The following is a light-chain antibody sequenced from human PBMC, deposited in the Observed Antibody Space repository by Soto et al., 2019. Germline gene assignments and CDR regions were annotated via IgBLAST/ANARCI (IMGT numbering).Light chain of an antibody. V-gene: IGKV3-15*01. J-gene: IGKJ2*01. CDR2: DAS. CDR1: QSISRS. Sequence: EIVLTQSPAILSVSPGERATLSCRASQSISRSLAWYQQKPGQAPRLLISDASTRATGIPARFSGSGSGTEFTLTISSLQSEDFALYYCHQYHSPPQTFGQGTKVEIK. CDR3: HQYHSPPQT.